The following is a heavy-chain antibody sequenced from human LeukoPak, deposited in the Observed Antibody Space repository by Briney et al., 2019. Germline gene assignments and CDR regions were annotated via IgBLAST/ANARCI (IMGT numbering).Heavy chain of an antibody. CDR3: ARDGYGSGRGFFDY. V-gene: IGHV1-18*04. D-gene: IGHD3-10*01. CDR2: VSTDDGNT. J-gene: IGHJ4*02. CDR1: GYTFTGYY. Sequence: ASVKVSCKASGYTFTGYYMHWVRQAPGQGLEWMGWVSTDDGNTNSAQNFQGRVTMTTDTSTSTAYMELRSLTSDDTAVYYCARDGYGSGRGFFDYWGQGTLVTVSS.